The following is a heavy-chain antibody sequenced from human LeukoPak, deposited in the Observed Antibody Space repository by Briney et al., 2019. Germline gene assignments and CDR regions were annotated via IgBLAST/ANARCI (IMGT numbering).Heavy chain of an antibody. D-gene: IGHD6-19*01. CDR2: ISAYNGNT. V-gene: IGHV1-18*01. CDR1: GYTFTSYG. J-gene: IGHJ6*02. CDR3: ARMSLSSGWYWSHYYYYGMDV. Sequence: GASVKVSCKASGYTFTSYGISWVRQAPGQGLEWMGWISAYNGNTNYAQKLQGRVTMTTDTSTSTAYMELRSLRSDDTAVYYCARMSLSSGWYWSHYYYYGMDVWGQGTTVTVSS.